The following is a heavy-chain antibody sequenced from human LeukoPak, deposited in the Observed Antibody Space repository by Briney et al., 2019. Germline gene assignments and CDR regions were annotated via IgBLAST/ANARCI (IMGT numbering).Heavy chain of an antibody. CDR2: IRSKPQSYAT. D-gene: IGHD1-26*01. Sequence: TGGSLKLSCAASGFTFSDSAIHWVRQASGKGLEWVGRIRSKPQSYATAYDESLKGRFTIYRDDSKNTAYLQMSSLKIEDTAVYYCTRVGPSTVVDYWGQGTQVTVSS. J-gene: IGHJ4*02. CDR1: GFTFSDSA. V-gene: IGHV3-73*01. CDR3: TRVGPSTVVDY.